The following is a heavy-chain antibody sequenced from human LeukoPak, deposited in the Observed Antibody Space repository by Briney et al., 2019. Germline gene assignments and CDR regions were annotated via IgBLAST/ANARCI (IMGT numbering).Heavy chain of an antibody. J-gene: IGHJ4*02. CDR2: IYYSGST. Sequence: SETLSLTCTVSGGSLSSYYWSWIRQPPGKGLEWIGYIYYSGSTNYNPSLKSRVTISVDTSKNQFSLKLSSVTAADTAVYYCARVADYGDPFFDYWGQGTLVTVSS. CDR3: ARVADYGDPFFDY. V-gene: IGHV4-59*01. D-gene: IGHD4-17*01. CDR1: GGSLSSYY.